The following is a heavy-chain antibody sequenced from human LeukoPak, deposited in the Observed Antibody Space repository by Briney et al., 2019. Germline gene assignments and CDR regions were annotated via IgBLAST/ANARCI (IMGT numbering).Heavy chain of an antibody. Sequence: PSETLSLTCTVSGGSISSGDYYWSWIRQPPGKGLEWIGYIYYSGSTYYNPSLKSRVTISVDTSKNQFSLKLSSVTAADTAVYYCATAPSRIAAAGFDYWGQGTLVTVSS. CDR2: IYYSGST. V-gene: IGHV4-30-4*01. CDR1: GGSISSGDYY. J-gene: IGHJ4*02. CDR3: ATAPSRIAAAGFDY. D-gene: IGHD6-13*01.